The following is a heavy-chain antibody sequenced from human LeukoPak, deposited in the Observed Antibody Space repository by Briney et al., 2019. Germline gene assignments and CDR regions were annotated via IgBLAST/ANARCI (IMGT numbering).Heavy chain of an antibody. CDR3: ARPDSIGYYQGAYDI. CDR1: GYSFSSYW. Sequence: PGESLKISCKGSGYSFSSYWIGWARQMPGKGLEWMGIIYPGDSDTRYSPSFQGQVTISVDKSISTAYLQWSSLKASDTAMYYCARPDSIGYYQGAYDIWGQGTMVTVSS. CDR2: IYPGDSDT. V-gene: IGHV5-51*01. D-gene: IGHD2/OR15-2a*01. J-gene: IGHJ3*02.